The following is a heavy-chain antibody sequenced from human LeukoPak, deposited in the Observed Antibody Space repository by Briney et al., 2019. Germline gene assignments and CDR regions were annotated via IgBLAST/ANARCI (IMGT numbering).Heavy chain of an antibody. J-gene: IGHJ6*03. CDR1: GYTFTSYG. Sequence: AASVKVSCKASGYTFTSYGISWVRQAPGQGLEWMGWISGYNGHTDYPQQFQGRVTMTTDTSTSTAYLELRSLTSDDTAVYYCSRLAPHRVLWVDYNPYMDVWGKGTTVTVSS. V-gene: IGHV1-18*01. CDR3: SRLAPHRVLWVDYNPYMDV. CDR2: ISGYNGHT. D-gene: IGHD3-10*01.